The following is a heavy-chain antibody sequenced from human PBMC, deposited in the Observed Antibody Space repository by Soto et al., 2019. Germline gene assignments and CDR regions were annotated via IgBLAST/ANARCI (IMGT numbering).Heavy chain of an antibody. D-gene: IGHD3-22*01. J-gene: IGHJ4*02. CDR1: GYTFTCYG. CDR3: ARGGYFDSSNYLDY. V-gene: IGHV1-3*01. Sequence: ASVKVSCKASGYTFTCYGMNWVRQAPGRGLEWMGWINPGNGNTKYSQKFQGRVIIERDTSASTDYMELSSLRAEDTAVYYCARGGYFDSSNYLDYWGLGTLVTVSS. CDR2: INPGNGNT.